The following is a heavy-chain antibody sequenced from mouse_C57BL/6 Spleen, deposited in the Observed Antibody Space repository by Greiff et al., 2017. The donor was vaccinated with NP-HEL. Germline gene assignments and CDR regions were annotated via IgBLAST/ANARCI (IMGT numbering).Heavy chain of an antibody. V-gene: IGHV1-50*01. Sequence: QVQLQQPGAELVKPGASVKLSCKASGYTFTSYWMQWVKQRPGQGLEWIGEIDPSDSYPNYNQNFKGKATLTVDTSSSTAYMQLSSLTSEDSAVYYCARLDGSTYFDYWGQGTTLTVSS. CDR2: IDPSDSYP. J-gene: IGHJ2*01. D-gene: IGHD1-1*01. CDR1: GYTFTSYW. CDR3: ARLDGSTYFDY.